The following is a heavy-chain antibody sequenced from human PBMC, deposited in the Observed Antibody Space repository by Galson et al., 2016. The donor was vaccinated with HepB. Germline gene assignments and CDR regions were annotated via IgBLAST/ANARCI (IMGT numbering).Heavy chain of an antibody. Sequence: SLRLSCAASGLPSNNYAMHWVRQAPGKGLECVSLISGDGRNTYYADSVKGRFSISRDNSKKSLYLEMNSLRTEDTAFYYCGILYGGFAPWGQGTLVTVSA. CDR3: GILYGGFAP. CDR1: GLPSNNYA. J-gene: IGHJ5*02. D-gene: IGHD2/OR15-2a*01. CDR2: ISGDGRNT. V-gene: IGHV3-43*02.